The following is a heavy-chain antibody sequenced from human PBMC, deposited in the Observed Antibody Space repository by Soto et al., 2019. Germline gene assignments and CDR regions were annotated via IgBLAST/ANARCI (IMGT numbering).Heavy chain of an antibody. CDR2: IDPSDSYT. CDR3: ARHEGYSYGTLSAYYGMVA. Sequence: GEALRISGKGSGYSFTSYWISWVLQIPGKGLEWMGRIDPSDSYTNYSPSFQGHVTISADKSISTAYLQWSSLKASDTAMYYCARHEGYSYGTLSAYYGMVAWGQALTVTV. CDR1: GYSFTSYW. V-gene: IGHV5-10-1*01. D-gene: IGHD5-18*01. J-gene: IGHJ6*02.